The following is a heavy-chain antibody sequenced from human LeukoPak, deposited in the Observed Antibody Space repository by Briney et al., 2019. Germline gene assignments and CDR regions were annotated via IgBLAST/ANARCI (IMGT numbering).Heavy chain of an antibody. CDR2: IHYSGTPT. J-gene: IGHJ4*02. CDR3: AAGGDSAKAGY. CDR1: GASISSGRYY. V-gene: IGHV4-39*01. Sequence: SETLSLTCTVSGASISSGRYYWGWFRQPPGKGLEWIGTIHYSGTPTFYNPSLESRVTILADTSKNQFSLKLSSVTAADTALYYCAAGGDSAKAGYWGQGTLVAASS. D-gene: IGHD3-16*01.